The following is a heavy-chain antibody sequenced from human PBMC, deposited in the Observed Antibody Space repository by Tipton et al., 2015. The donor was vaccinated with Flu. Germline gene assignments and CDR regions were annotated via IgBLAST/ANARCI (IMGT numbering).Heavy chain of an antibody. D-gene: IGHD1-20*01. CDR3: AKDGNWNGYYYMDV. Sequence: SLRLSCAASGFTFDDYAMHWVRQAPGKGLEWVSGISWNSGSIGYADSVKGRFTISRDNAKNSLYLQMNSLRAEDTALYYRAKDGNWNGYYYMDVWGKGTTVTVSS. CDR1: GFTFDDYA. CDR2: ISWNSGSI. J-gene: IGHJ6*03. V-gene: IGHV3-9*01.